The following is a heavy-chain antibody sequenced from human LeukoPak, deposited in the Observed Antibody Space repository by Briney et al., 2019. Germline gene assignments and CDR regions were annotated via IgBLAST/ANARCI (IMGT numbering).Heavy chain of an antibody. D-gene: IGHD1-26*01. Sequence: ASVKVSCKASGYTFTSYGISWVRQAPGQGLEWMGWISAYNGNTNYAQKLQGRVTMTTDTSTSTAYMAMRSLRSDDTAVYYCAGTRQLQWECFDPWGQGTLVTVSS. CDR3: AGTRQLQWECFDP. CDR1: GYTFTSYG. CDR2: ISAYNGNT. J-gene: IGHJ5*02. V-gene: IGHV1-18*01.